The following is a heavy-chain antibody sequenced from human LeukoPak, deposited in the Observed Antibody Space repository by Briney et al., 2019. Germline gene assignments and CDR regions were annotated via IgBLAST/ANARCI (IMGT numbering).Heavy chain of an antibody. CDR1: GGSISNYH. J-gene: IGHJ6*03. CDR2: IHTRGST. V-gene: IGHV4-4*07. Sequence: SETLSLTCTVSGGSISNYHWSWIRQPAGKGLEWIGQIHTRGSTNYNPPLKSRVTISLDTSRNQFSLKLNPVTAADAAVYYCARTFTGAQYYYIDVWGKGTTVTVSS. D-gene: IGHD7-27*01. CDR3: ARTFTGAQYYYIDV.